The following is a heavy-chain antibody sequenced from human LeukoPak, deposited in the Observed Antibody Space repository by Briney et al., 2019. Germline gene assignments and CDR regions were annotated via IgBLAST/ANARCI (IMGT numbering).Heavy chain of an antibody. CDR2: INHSGST. Sequence: PSETLSLTCAVYGGSFSGYYWSWIRQPAGKGLEWIGEINHSGSTNYNPSLKSRVTISVDTSKNQFSLKLSSVTAADTAVYYCARAPIGCSGGSCYSRYYYYYGMDVWGKGTTVTVSS. CDR3: ARAPIGCSGGSCYSRYYYYYGMDV. J-gene: IGHJ6*04. CDR1: GGSFSGYY. D-gene: IGHD2-15*01. V-gene: IGHV4-34*01.